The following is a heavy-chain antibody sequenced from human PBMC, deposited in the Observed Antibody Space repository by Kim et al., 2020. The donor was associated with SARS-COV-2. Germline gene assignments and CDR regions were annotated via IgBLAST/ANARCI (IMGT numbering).Heavy chain of an antibody. J-gene: IGHJ4*02. CDR3: AGTARGANFDY. CDR2: IYYTGSA. V-gene: IGHV4-59*08. Sequence: SETLSLTCSVSGISISSYYWSLIRQPPGKGLEWIGYIYYTGSANYNPSLRSRVTISLDTSKNQFSLKLSSVTAADTAVYYFAGTARGANFDYWGRGALVTVSS. CDR1: GISISSYY. D-gene: IGHD3-10*01.